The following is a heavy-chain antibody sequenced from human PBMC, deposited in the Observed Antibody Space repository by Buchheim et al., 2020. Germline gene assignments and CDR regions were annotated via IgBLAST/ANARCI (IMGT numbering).Heavy chain of an antibody. CDR3: ARDGEGYGYNFINY. CDR1: GYIFASYY. V-gene: IGHV1-46*01. D-gene: IGHD5-24*01. CDR2: IDPSRGGT. Sequence: QVQLVQSGAEVKKPGDSVKVSCKASGYIFASYYMHWVRQAPGQGLEWMGIIDPSRGGTRYAPKFPGSVTITADEFTRTDYMELSSLRSEDTAVYYCARDGEGYGYNFINYWGQGTL. J-gene: IGHJ4*02.